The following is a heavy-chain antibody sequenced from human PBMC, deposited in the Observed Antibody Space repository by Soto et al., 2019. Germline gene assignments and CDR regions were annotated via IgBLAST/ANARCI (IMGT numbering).Heavy chain of an antibody. V-gene: IGHV3-11*01. CDR3: TRDPRLSDY. CDR2: ISGRGSDI. J-gene: IGHJ4*02. CDR1: GFTFSDSY. Sequence: QVHLVESGGGLVEPGGSLRLSCAASGFTFSDSYMTWLRQAPGKGLECISYISGRGSDIAYADSVKGRSTVSRDNAQNSLFLQLNSLRAEDSAVYYCTRDPRLSDYWGQGTLVTVSS.